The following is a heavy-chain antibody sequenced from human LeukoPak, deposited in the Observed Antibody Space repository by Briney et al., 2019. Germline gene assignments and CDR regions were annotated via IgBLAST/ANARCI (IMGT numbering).Heavy chain of an antibody. V-gene: IGHV4-4*07. D-gene: IGHD1-26*01. CDR2: IYTSGST. CDR1: GGSISSYY. J-gene: IGHJ5*02. CDR3: ARDRYSGTRGNWFDP. Sequence: PSETLSLTCTVSGGSISSYYWSWIRQPAGKGLEWIGRIYTSGSTNYNPSLKSRVTMSVDTSKNQFSLKLSSVTAADTAVYYCARDRYSGTRGNWFDPWGQGTLVTVSS.